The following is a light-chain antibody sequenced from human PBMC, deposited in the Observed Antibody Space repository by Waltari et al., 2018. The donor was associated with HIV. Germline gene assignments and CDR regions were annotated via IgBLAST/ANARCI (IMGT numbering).Light chain of an antibody. CDR1: HSHIGNHL. Sequence: QSVLPTPPSVSAAPGPKVTISCSGTHSHIGNHLVSWYQHLPGTAPKLLIDENNRRPSRIPDRFPASKTGTSATLGITGLQTGDEAIYYCATWDNSLRAMFGGGTKLTVL. CDR3: ATWDNSLRAM. J-gene: IGLJ3*02. CDR2: ENN. V-gene: IGLV1-51*01.